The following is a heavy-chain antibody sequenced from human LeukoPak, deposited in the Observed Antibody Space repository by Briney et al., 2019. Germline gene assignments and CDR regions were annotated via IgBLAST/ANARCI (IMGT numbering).Heavy chain of an antibody. CDR3: VRDRELNY. V-gene: IGHV4-59*01. D-gene: IGHD1-26*01. CDR1: GGSISIYY. CDR2: IYNSGGT. J-gene: IGHJ4*02. Sequence: SETLSLTCTVSGGSISIYYWSWIRQPPGKGLEWIGYIYNSGGTYYNPSLKSRVTISVDTSKNQFSLRLSSVTAADAAVYYCVRDRELNYWGQGTLVTVSS.